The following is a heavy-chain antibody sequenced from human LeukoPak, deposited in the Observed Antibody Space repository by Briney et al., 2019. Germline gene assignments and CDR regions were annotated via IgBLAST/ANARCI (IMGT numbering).Heavy chain of an antibody. Sequence: ASVKVSCKASGYTFTGYYMHWVRQAPGQGLEWMGWINPNSGGTNYAQKFQGRVTMTRDTSISTAYMELSRLRSDDTAVYYCARALILVGATLEDGVLDYWGQGTLVTVSS. CDR2: INPNSGGT. CDR1: GYTFTGYY. CDR3: ARALILVGATLEDGVLDY. V-gene: IGHV1-2*02. J-gene: IGHJ4*02. D-gene: IGHD1-26*01.